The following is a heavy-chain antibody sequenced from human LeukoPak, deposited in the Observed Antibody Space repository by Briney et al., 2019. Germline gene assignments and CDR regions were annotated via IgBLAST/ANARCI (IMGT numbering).Heavy chain of an antibody. D-gene: IGHD6-13*01. Sequence: SETLSLTCTISGGSISSYYWSWIRQPPGKGLEWIGYIYYSGSTNYNPSLKSRVTISVDTSKNQFSLNLSSVTAADTAVYYCAREGYLPYYFDYWGQGTLVTVSS. CDR3: AREGYLPYYFDY. J-gene: IGHJ4*02. CDR2: IYYSGST. CDR1: GGSISSYY. V-gene: IGHV4-59*01.